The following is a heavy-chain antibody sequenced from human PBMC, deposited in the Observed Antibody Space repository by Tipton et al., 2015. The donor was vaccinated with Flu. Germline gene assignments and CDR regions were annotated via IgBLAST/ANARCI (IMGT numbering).Heavy chain of an antibody. D-gene: IGHD2-15*01. CDR2: TYTNGDT. CDR3: ARGSGAYPLGFDP. CDR1: GIPMRSGIQS. Sequence: TLSLTCSVSGIPMRSGIQSWSWIRQSAGKGLEWICLTYTNGDTTYNPSLKSRVTISIDTTKNQLSLTLTSVTAADTAVYYCARGSGAYPLGFDPWGRGTLVTVSS. V-gene: IGHV4-61*02. J-gene: IGHJ5*01.